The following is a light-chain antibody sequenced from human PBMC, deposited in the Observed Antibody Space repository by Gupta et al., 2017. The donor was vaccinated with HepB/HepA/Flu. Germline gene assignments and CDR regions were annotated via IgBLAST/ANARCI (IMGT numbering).Light chain of an antibody. CDR1: QSLFHSNGNNY. Sequence: DTVMTHSPFSLSVTPGEPASISCWSSQSLFHSNGNNYLDWYLQKPGPSPQLLIYLGSNRASGVPDRFSGSGSGTDFTLKISRAEAEDVGVYYCRQGLHTPNTFGQGTRLEIK. CDR2: LGS. V-gene: IGKV2-28*01. CDR3: RQGLHTPNT. J-gene: IGKJ5*01.